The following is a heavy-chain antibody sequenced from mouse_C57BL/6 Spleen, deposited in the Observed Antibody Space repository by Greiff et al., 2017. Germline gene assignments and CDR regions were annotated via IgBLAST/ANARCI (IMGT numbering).Heavy chain of an antibody. V-gene: IGHV1-69*01. CDR3: ARMGIYYGSSYDY. CDR2: IDPSDSYT. CDR1: GYTFTSYW. D-gene: IGHD1-1*01. J-gene: IGHJ2*01. Sequence: VQLQQPGAELVMPGASVKLSCKASGYTFTSYWMHWVKQRPGQGLEWIGEIDPSDSYTNYNQKFKGKSTLTVDKSSSTAYMQLSSLTSEDSAVYYCARMGIYYGSSYDYWGQGTTLTVSS.